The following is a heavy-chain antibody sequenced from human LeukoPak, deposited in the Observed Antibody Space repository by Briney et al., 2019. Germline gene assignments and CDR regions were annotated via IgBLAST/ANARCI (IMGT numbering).Heavy chain of an antibody. V-gene: IGHV3-21*01. CDR2: ISSSSSYL. CDR1: GFTFSSYS. Sequence: GGSLRLSCAASGFTFSSYSVNWVRRAPGKALEWVSSISSSSSYLYYADSVKGRFTISRDNAKNSLYLQMNSLRAEDTAVYYCARDAPLRGYYGMDVWGRGTTVTVSS. J-gene: IGHJ6*04. CDR3: ARDAPLRGYYGMDV.